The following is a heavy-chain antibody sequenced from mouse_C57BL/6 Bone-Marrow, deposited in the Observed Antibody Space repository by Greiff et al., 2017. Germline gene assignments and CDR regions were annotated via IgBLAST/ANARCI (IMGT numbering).Heavy chain of an antibody. CDR3: AREGNDGYPIFDY. Sequence: VQLQQSGTELVKPGASVKLSCKASGYTFTSYWMHWVKQRPGQGLEWIGNINPSNGGTNYNEKFKSKATLTVDKSSSTAYMQLSSLTSEDSAVYYCAREGNDGYPIFDYWGQGTTLTVSS. D-gene: IGHD2-3*01. CDR1: GYTFTSYW. J-gene: IGHJ2*01. V-gene: IGHV1-53*01. CDR2: INPSNGGT.